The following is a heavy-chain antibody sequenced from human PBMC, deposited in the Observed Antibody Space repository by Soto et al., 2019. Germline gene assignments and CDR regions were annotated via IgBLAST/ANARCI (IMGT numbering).Heavy chain of an antibody. J-gene: IGHJ3*02. CDR3: AKGTVWWLGYYDSSGPQGAFDI. V-gene: IGHV3-11*01. Sequence: PGGSLRLSCAASGFIFNDHYMSWVRQAPEKGLEWIAYISSSGSPLYYADSVKGRFTISRDNAKNTLYLQMNSLRAEDTAVYYCAKGTVWWLGYYDSSGPQGAFDIWGQGTMVTVS. CDR2: ISSSGSPL. D-gene: IGHD3-22*01. CDR1: GFIFNDHY.